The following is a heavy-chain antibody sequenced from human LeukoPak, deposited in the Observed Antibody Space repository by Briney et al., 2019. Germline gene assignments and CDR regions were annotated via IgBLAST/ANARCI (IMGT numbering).Heavy chain of an antibody. D-gene: IGHD3-16*01. Sequence: GASVKVSCKASGYTFTSYDINWVRQATGQGLEWMGWMNPNSGNTGYAQKLQGRVTMTTDTSTSTAYMELRSLRSDDTAVYYCARGLRWFDPWGQGTLVTVSS. V-gene: IGHV1-8*01. CDR3: ARGLRWFDP. J-gene: IGHJ5*02. CDR2: MNPNSGNT. CDR1: GYTFTSYD.